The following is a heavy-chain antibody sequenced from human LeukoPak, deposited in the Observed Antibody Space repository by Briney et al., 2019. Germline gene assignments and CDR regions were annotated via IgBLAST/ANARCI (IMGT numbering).Heavy chain of an antibody. CDR1: GGTFSSYA. J-gene: IGHJ4*02. D-gene: IGHD5-24*01. Sequence: ASVKVSCKASGGTFSSYAISWVRQAPGQGLEWMGGIIPIVGTANYAQKFQGRVTITTDESTSTAYMELSSLRSEDTAVYYCAREGGYNKVIYWGQGTLVTVSS. V-gene: IGHV1-69*05. CDR2: IIPIVGTA. CDR3: AREGGYNKVIY.